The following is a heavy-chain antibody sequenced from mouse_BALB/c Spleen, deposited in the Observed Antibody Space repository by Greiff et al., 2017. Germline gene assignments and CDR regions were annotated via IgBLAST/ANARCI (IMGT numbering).Heavy chain of an antibody. CDR2: IRNKANGYTT. V-gene: IGHV7-3*02. D-gene: IGHD1-1*01. Sequence: DVKLVESGGGLVQPGGSLRLSCATSGFTFTDYYMSWVRQPPGKALEWLGFIRNKANGYTTEYSASVKGRFTISRDNSQSILYLQMNTLRAEDSATYYCARDYYGSFDYWGQGTTLTVSS. CDR1: GFTFTDYY. J-gene: IGHJ2*01. CDR3: ARDYYGSFDY.